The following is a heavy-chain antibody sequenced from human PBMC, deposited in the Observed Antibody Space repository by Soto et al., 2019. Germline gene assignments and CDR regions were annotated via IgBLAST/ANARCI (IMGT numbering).Heavy chain of an antibody. J-gene: IGHJ6*02. CDR2: ITSTSSYA. CDR1: GLRFNDFT. V-gene: IGHV3-21*01. Sequence: GGSLRLSCVASGLRFNDFTMKWVRQTPGKGLEWVSSITSTSSYAYYAGSVKGRFSISRDNSKNSLYLHMSSLRAEDTAVYYCVRDPSEYTSSSYYNYYGLDVWGQGTTVTVSS. D-gene: IGHD6-6*01. CDR3: VRDPSEYTSSSYYNYYGLDV.